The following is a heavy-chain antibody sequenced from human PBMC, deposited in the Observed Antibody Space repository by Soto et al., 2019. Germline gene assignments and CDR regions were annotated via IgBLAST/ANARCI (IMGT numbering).Heavy chain of an antibody. CDR1: GFTFSNYA. CDR2: ISFSGGST. J-gene: IGHJ6*02. V-gene: IGHV3-23*01. Sequence: HPGGSLRLSCTASGFTFSNYALNWVRQPPGRGLEWVSGISFSGGSTYHADSVKGRFTISRDNSKNTLFLQMNSLRDEDTAIYYCAKVGVRLGHYYYGLDVWGLGTTVTVSS. D-gene: IGHD6-19*01. CDR3: AKVGVRLGHYYYGLDV.